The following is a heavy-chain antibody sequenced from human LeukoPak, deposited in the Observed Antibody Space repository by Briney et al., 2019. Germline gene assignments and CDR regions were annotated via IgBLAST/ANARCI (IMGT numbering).Heavy chain of an antibody. Sequence: PGGSLRLSCPASVLTFSNYAMHWLRQAPGRGREWVGVVSYDGSNKYYADSVKGRFTISRDNSKNTLYLQMNSLRAEDAAIYYCATIGDRRTGELYRIDYWGQGTLVTVSS. V-gene: IGHV3-30-3*01. CDR2: VSYDGSNK. CDR1: VLTFSNYA. CDR3: ATIGDRRTGELYRIDY. J-gene: IGHJ4*02. D-gene: IGHD7-27*01.